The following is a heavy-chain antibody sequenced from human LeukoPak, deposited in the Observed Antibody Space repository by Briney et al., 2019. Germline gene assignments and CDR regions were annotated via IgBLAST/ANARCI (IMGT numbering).Heavy chain of an antibody. CDR2: INPSGGST. CDR3: ARSHRFTYYYDSSGYGPFDY. D-gene: IGHD3-22*01. V-gene: IGHV1-46*01. Sequence: ASVKVSCKASGYTFTTYYMHWVRQAPGQGLEWMGIINPSGGSTTYAQNFQGRVTMTRDTSTSTAYMELSSLRSEDTAVYYCARSHRFTYYYDSSGYGPFDYWGQGTLVTVSS. J-gene: IGHJ4*02. CDR1: GYTFTTYY.